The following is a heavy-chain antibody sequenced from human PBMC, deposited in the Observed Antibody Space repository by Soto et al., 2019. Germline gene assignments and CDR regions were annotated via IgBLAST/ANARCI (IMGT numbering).Heavy chain of an antibody. J-gene: IGHJ4*02. Sequence: QVQLEQSGAEVKRPGSSVKVSCKASGGTFSSHPISWVRQAPGQGLEWMGGTNGNLGTGNSAQKFRGRLTMTTDTSTSTAYMELRSLRSDDTAMYFCAIYHLELFRFDYWGQGTLVTVSS. CDR1: GGTFSSHP. CDR2: TNGNLGTG. CDR3: AIYHLELFRFDY. V-gene: IGHV1-69*06. D-gene: IGHD2-2*01.